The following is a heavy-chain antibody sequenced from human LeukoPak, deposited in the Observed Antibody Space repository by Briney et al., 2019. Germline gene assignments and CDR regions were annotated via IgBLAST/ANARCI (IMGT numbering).Heavy chain of an antibody. CDR3: ARDRGDGYNYFPDAFDI. Sequence: ASVKVSCKASGYTFTGYYMHWVRQAPGQGLEWMGWLNPNSGGTNYAQKFQGRVTMTRDTSISTAYMELSRLRSDDTAVDYCARDRGDGYNYFPDAFDIWGQGTMVTVSS. V-gene: IGHV1-2*02. CDR1: GYTFTGYY. D-gene: IGHD5-24*01. J-gene: IGHJ3*02. CDR2: LNPNSGGT.